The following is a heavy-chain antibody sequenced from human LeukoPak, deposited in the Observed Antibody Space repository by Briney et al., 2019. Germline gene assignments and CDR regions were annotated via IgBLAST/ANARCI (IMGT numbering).Heavy chain of an antibody. Sequence: SGPTLVKPTQTLTLTCTFSGFSLSTSGVGVGWIRQPPGKALEWLALIYWDDDKRYSPSLKSRLTITKDTSKNQVVLTMTNMDPVDTATYYCAHRRPYVSANCFDYWGQGTLVTVSS. CDR3: AHRRPYVSANCFDY. CDR2: IYWDDDK. D-gene: IGHD3-10*01. J-gene: IGHJ4*02. CDR1: GFSLSTSGVG. V-gene: IGHV2-5*02.